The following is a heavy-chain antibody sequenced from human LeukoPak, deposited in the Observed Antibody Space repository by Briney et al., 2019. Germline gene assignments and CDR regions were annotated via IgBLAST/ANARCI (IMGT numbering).Heavy chain of an antibody. CDR2: ISGSGGST. CDR3: AKGYYDSSGYYKYYFDY. Sequence: GGSLRLSCAASGFTFSSYAMSWVRQAPGKGLGWVSAISGSGGSTYYADSVKGRFTISRDNSKNTLYLQMNSLRAEDTAVYYCAKGYYDSSGYYKYYFDYWGQGTLVTVSS. J-gene: IGHJ4*02. V-gene: IGHV3-23*01. CDR1: GFTFSSYA. D-gene: IGHD3-22*01.